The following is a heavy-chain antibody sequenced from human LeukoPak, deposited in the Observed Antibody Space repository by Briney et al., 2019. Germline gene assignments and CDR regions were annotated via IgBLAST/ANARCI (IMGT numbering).Heavy chain of an antibody. V-gene: IGHV4-4*07. Sequence: PSETLSLTCTVSGGSISSHYWVWIRQPPGKGLEWIGRIYSNGHIDHNASLKSRVAMSVDTSTNLFSLKLSSLIAADTAVYYCARERSETPGSGYDMDVWGRGTPVIVSS. CDR2: IYSNGHI. D-gene: IGHD4-23*01. J-gene: IGHJ6*03. CDR1: GGSISSHY. CDR3: ARERSETPGSGYDMDV.